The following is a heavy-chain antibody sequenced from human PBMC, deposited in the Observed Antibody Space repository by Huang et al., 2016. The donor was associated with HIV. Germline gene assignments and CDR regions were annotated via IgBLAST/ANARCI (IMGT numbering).Heavy chain of an antibody. CDR1: GYTFSNYD. V-gene: IGHV1-8*01. D-gene: IGHD2-15*01. CDR2: MNPNSGNT. CDR3: ATLPPVNYGRSGGRVRDY. J-gene: IGHJ4*02. Sequence: QVQLVQSGAEVKKPGASVKVSCKASGYTFSNYDINWVRQAPGQGLEWMGWMNPNSGNTGYARKVQGRVTMTRSTSISTAYMELGRLRFEDTAVYYCATLPPVNYGRSGGRVRDYWGQGSLVTVSS.